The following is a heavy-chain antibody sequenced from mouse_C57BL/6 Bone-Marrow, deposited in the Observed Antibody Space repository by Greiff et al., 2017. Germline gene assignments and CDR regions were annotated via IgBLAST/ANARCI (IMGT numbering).Heavy chain of an antibody. Sequence: EVKLMESGPGLVKPSQSLSLTCSVTGYSITSGYYWNWIRQFPGNKLEWMGYISYDGSNNYDPSLKNRISITRDTSKNQFFLKLNSVTTEDTATYYCASSPLITGPLDYWGQGTTLTVSS. V-gene: IGHV3-6*01. D-gene: IGHD1-1*01. CDR2: ISYDGSN. J-gene: IGHJ2*01. CDR1: GYSITSGYY. CDR3: ASSPLITGPLDY.